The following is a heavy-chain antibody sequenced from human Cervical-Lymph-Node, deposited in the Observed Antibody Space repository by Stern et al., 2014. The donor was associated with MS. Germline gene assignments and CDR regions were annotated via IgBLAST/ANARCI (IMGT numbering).Heavy chain of an antibody. D-gene: IGHD6-19*01. V-gene: IGHV1-2*04. J-gene: IGHJ3*02. Sequence: QLVQSGAEVKKPGASVKVSCKASGYTFTDYYMHWVRQAPGQGLEWMGWINPNSGGTNYAQKFQGWVTMTRDTSLSTAYMDLTRLRSDDTAVYYCARGGRSSGWSPPDAFDIWGQGTVVTVSS. CDR3: ARGGRSSGWSPPDAFDI. CDR1: GYTFTDYY. CDR2: INPNSGGT.